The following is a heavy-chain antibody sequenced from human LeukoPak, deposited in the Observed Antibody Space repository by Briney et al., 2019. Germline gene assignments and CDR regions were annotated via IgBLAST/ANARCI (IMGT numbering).Heavy chain of an antibody. D-gene: IGHD6-19*01. CDR3: ASNSNRYSSGWLDY. Sequence: GASVKVSCKASGGTFSSYAISWVRQAPGQGLEWMGRLIPILGIANYAQKFQGRVTITADKSTSTAYMELSSLRSEDTDVYYCASNSNRYSSGWLDYWGQGTLVTVSS. CDR2: LIPILGIA. J-gene: IGHJ4*02. CDR1: GGTFSSYA. V-gene: IGHV1-69*04.